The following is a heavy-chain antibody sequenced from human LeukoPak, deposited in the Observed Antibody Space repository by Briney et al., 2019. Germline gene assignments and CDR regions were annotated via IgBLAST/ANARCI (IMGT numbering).Heavy chain of an antibody. Sequence: SETLSLTCAVYGGSFSGYYWSWIRQPPGKGLEWMGEINHSGSTNYNPSLKSRVTISVDTSKNQFSLKLSSVTAADTAVYYCARARGWLFHFDYWGQGTLVTVSS. CDR1: GGSFSGYY. D-gene: IGHD3-22*01. CDR2: INHSGST. CDR3: ARARGWLFHFDY. J-gene: IGHJ4*02. V-gene: IGHV4-34*01.